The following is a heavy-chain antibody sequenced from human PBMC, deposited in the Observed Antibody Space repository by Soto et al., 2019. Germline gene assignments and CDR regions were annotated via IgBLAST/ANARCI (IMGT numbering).Heavy chain of an antibody. CDR1: GFTFSTYA. V-gene: IGHV3-23*01. CDR2: IGGAGVST. D-gene: IGHD6-6*01. CDR3: AKGVRQSSNFYMDV. J-gene: IGHJ6*03. Sequence: EVQLLESGGNLVQPGGSLRLSCAASGFTFSTYAMTWVRQAPGKGLEWVSTIGGAGVSTYYADSVKGRFTISRDNSKNTLYLQMNSLRDEDTAVYYCAKGVRQSSNFYMDVWGKGTTVTVSS.